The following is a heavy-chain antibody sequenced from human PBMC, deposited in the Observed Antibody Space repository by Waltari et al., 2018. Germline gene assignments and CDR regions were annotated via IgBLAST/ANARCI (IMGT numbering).Heavy chain of an antibody. CDR3: ATAQLGSYYFDY. Sequence: QVQLVQSGAEVKKPGASVKVSCKVSGYTLPDLSMHWVRQAPGKGLEWMGGFDPEDGETIYAQKCQGRVTMTEDTSTDTAYMELSSLRSEDTAVYYCATAQLGSYYFDYWGQGTLVTVSS. D-gene: IGHD6-13*01. J-gene: IGHJ4*02. CDR2: FDPEDGET. V-gene: IGHV1-24*01. CDR1: GYTLPDLS.